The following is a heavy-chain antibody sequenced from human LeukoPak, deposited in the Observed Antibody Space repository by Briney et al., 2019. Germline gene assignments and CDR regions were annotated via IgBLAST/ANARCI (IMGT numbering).Heavy chain of an antibody. V-gene: IGHV3-21*01. Sequence: GGSLRLSCAASGLTFSSYSMNWVRQAPGKGLEWVSSISSSSSYIYYADSVKGRFTISRDNAKNSLYLQMNSLRAEDTAVYYCAPLSSRETNWFDPWGQGTLVTVSS. CDR2: ISSSSSYI. J-gene: IGHJ5*02. CDR3: APLSSRETNWFDP. D-gene: IGHD6-13*01. CDR1: GLTFSSYS.